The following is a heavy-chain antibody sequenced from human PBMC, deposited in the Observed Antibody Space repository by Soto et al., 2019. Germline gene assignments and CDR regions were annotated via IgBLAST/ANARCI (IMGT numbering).Heavy chain of an antibody. CDR1: GFTFSSYS. Sequence: GGSLRLSCAASGFTFSSYSMNWVRQAPGKGLEWVSSIDYSGSSTQNANSVAGRFTISRDNTKNLLYLQMNNLRADDTAVYYCAREYYAFFDYWGQGALVTISS. CDR2: IDYSGSST. CDR3: AREYYAFFDY. D-gene: IGHD3-16*01. V-gene: IGHV3-11*01. J-gene: IGHJ4*02.